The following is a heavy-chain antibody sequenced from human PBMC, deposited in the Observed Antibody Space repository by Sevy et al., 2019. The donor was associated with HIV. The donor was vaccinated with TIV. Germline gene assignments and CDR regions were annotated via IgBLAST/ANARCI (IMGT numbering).Heavy chain of an antibody. D-gene: IGHD2-21*02. CDR3: ARVRTPRLNWFDP. CDR1: GGSISSGGYS. V-gene: IGHV4-30-2*01. Sequence: SETLSLTCAVSGGSISSGGYSWSWIRQPPGKGLEWIWYIYHSGSTYYNPSLKSRVTISVDRSKNQFSLKLSSVTAADTAVYYCARVRTPRLNWFDPWGQGTLVTVSS. CDR2: IYHSGST. J-gene: IGHJ5*02.